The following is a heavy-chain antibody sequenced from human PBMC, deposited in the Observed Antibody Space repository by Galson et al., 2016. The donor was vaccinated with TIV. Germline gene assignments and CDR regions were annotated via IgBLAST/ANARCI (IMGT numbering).Heavy chain of an antibody. Sequence: SVKVSCKASGYTFTSYHLHWVRQAPGQGLEWMGIIKDTGVTTTYPQRFQGRLTITRDTSTTTVYMELSSLRSEATAVYYCAREMPATFFFDYWGQGTLVTVSS. CDR1: GYTFTSYH. D-gene: IGHD2-2*01. J-gene: IGHJ4*02. CDR3: AREMPATFFFDY. V-gene: IGHV1-46*01. CDR2: IKDTGVTT.